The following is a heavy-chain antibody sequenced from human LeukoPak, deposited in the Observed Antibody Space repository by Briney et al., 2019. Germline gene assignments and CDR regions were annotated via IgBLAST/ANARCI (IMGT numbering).Heavy chain of an antibody. Sequence: ASVNVSCKASGYSFTSNGISWVRQAPGQGLEWMGWISAYNGNTNYAQKLQGRVTMTTDTSTSTAYMELRSLRSDDTAVYYCARALVITLNYGMDVWGQGTTVTVSS. V-gene: IGHV1-18*01. J-gene: IGHJ6*02. CDR2: ISAYNGNT. D-gene: IGHD3-16*01. CDR1: GYSFTSNG. CDR3: ARALVITLNYGMDV.